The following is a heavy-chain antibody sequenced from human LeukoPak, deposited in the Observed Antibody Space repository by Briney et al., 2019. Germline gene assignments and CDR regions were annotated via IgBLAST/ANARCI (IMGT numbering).Heavy chain of an antibody. CDR2: IYSGGGT. V-gene: IGHV3-53*01. CDR3: ASLTGYSSSWYEFDY. D-gene: IGHD6-13*01. J-gene: IGHJ4*02. Sequence: ETLSLTCAVYGGSFSGYYWSWVRQAPGKGLEWVSVIYSGGGTYYADSVKGRFTISRDNSKNTLYLQMNSLRAEDTAMYYCASLTGYSSSWYEFDYWGQGTLVTVSS. CDR1: GGSFSGYY.